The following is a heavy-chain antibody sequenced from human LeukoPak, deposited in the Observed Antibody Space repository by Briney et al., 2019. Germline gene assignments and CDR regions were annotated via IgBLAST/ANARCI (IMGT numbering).Heavy chain of an antibody. D-gene: IGHD2-2*01. Sequence: GGSLRLSCAASGFSFSEYYMTWIRQAPGKGLEWVSNLSSSGRYTNYADSVRGRFTSSRDNAKKSLYLQMNSLRAEDTVVYYCARHSEGPVNDAFDIWGQGTKVTVSS. CDR3: ARHSEGPVNDAFDI. V-gene: IGHV3-11*03. CDR1: GFSFSEYY. CDR2: LSSSGRYT. J-gene: IGHJ3*02.